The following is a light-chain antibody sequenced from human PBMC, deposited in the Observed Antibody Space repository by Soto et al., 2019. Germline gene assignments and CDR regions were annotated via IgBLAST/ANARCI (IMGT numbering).Light chain of an antibody. CDR1: ESISNW. J-gene: IGKJ1*01. Sequence: DIEMAQSPSNRSACVGDRVILTCRASESISNWLAWYQQKPGQAPNLLIYKASSSKSGVPLRFSGSGSGTEFTLTIKSLQPDDFATYYCQQYDNYWTFGQGTKVDIK. CDR2: KAS. V-gene: IGKV1-5*03. CDR3: QQYDNYWT.